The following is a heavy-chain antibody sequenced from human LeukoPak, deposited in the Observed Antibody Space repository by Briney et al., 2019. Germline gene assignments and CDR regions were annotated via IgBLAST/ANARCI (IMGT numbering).Heavy chain of an antibody. D-gene: IGHD2-21*02. CDR1: GGSFSGYY. CDR3: ARRVTDSYYYFYYIDV. J-gene: IGHJ6*03. CDR2: INHSGST. Sequence: SETLSLTCAVYGGSFSGYYWSWIRQPPGKGLEWIGEINHSGSTNYNPSLKSRVTISVDTSKNLFSLKLSYVTAADTAVYYCARRVTDSYYYFYYIDVWGKGTTVTVSS. V-gene: IGHV4-34*01.